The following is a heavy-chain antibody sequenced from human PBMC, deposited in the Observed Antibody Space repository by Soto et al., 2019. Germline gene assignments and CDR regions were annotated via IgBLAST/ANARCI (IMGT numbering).Heavy chain of an antibody. D-gene: IGHD3-16*02. J-gene: IGHJ4*02. CDR2: IFYTGTT. CDR1: NGSISTTSYS. Sequence: QMQLQESGPGLVKPSETLSLTCTVSNGSISTTSYSWGWIRQSPGKGLEWIGTIFYTGTTSYNPSLKSRVTITVDTSNNQFSLKLASVTAADTAVYYCARHGSFWGQGILVVVSS. V-gene: IGHV4-39*01. CDR3: ARHGSF.